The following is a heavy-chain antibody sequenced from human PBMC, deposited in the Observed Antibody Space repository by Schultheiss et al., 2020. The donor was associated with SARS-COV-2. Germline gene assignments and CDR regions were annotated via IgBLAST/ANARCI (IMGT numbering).Heavy chain of an antibody. Sequence: GGSLRLSCAASGFTFSDYYMSWIRQAPGKGLEWVAVISYDGSNKYYADSVKGRFTISRDNSKNTLYLQMNSLRAEDTAVYYCARGRIDGDYFDYWGQGTLVTVSS. J-gene: IGHJ4*02. CDR2: ISYDGSNK. V-gene: IGHV3-30*03. CDR1: GFTFSDYY. CDR3: ARGRIDGDYFDY. D-gene: IGHD4-17*01.